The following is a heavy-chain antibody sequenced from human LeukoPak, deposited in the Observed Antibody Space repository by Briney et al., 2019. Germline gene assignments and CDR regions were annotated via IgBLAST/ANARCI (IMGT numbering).Heavy chain of an antibody. CDR1: GFTFSSYW. V-gene: IGHV3-74*01. CDR2: INSDGSNT. J-gene: IGHJ4*02. D-gene: IGHD3-3*01. CDR3: AREDHYYDFWSGYFPVFDY. Sequence: GGSLRLSCAASGFTFSSYWMHWVRQAPGKGLVWVSRINSDGSNTTYADSVKGRFTISRDNAKNTLYLQMNSLRAEDTAVYYCAREDHYYDFWSGYFPVFDYWGQGTLATVSS.